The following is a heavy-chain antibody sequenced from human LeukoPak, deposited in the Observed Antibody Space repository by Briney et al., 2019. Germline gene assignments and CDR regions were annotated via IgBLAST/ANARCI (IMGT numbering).Heavy chain of an antibody. D-gene: IGHD3-22*01. CDR2: ISYDGSNK. Sequence: PGGSLRLSCAASGFTFSSYAMHWVRQAPGKGLEWVAVISYDGSNKYYADSVKGRFTISRNNSKNTLYLQMNSLRAEDTAVYYCARDGLQWLLHYYFDYWGQGTLVTVSS. J-gene: IGHJ4*02. V-gene: IGHV3-30-3*01. CDR3: ARDGLQWLLHYYFDY. CDR1: GFTFSSYA.